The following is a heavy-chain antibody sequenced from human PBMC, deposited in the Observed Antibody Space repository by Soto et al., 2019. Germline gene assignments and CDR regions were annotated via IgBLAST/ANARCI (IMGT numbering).Heavy chain of an antibody. D-gene: IGHD3-10*01. J-gene: IGHJ4*02. CDR3: ARDRDGSGSYIPQFDY. V-gene: IGHV3-33*08. Sequence: PGGSLRLSCVASGFSFSDYSMSWVRQAPGKGLEWVSVIWYDGSNTYYADSVKGRFTISRDNSKNMLSLQMNSLRAEDTAVYYCARDRDGSGSYIPQFDYWGQGTLVTVSS. CDR1: GFSFSDYS. CDR2: IWYDGSNT.